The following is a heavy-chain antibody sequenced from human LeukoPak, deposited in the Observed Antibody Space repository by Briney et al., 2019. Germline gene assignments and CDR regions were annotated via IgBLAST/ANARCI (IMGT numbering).Heavy chain of an antibody. CDR2: MNPNSGST. CDR3: ARGRSTGYPYYFEY. V-gene: IGHV1-8*03. J-gene: IGHJ4*02. Sequence: ASVEVSCKASGYTFTSYDINWVRQATGQGLEWMGWMNPNSGSTGYAQKFQGRVTITRNTSISTAYMELNGLRSEDTAVYYCARGRSTGYPYYFEYWGQGTLVTVSS. CDR1: GYTFTSYD. D-gene: IGHD5-12*01.